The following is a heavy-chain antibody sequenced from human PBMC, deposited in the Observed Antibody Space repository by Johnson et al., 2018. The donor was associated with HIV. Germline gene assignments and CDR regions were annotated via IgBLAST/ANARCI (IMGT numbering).Heavy chain of an antibody. CDR1: GFTVSSNY. CDR3: VRGGLGYQNIHDPFDI. D-gene: IGHD3-16*02. V-gene: IGHV3-66*01. J-gene: IGHJ3*02. CDR2: IYSGGST. Sequence: VQLVESGGGLVQPGGSLRLSCAASGFTVSSNYMSWVRQAPGKGLEWVSVIYSGGSTYYADFVKDRVIISRDNAKNSLYLQMNSLRAEDTALYYCVRGGLGYQNIHDPFDIWGQGTMVTVSS.